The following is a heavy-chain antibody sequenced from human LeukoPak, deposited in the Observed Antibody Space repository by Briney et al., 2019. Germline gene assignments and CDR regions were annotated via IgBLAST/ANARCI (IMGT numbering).Heavy chain of an antibody. V-gene: IGHV1-8*01. CDR1: GYTFTSYD. CDR3: ARSLTHGYDYYYYYMDV. D-gene: IGHD5-12*01. CDR2: MNPNSGNT. Sequence: ASVKVSCKASGYTFTSYDINWVRQATGQGLEWMGWMNPNSGNTGYAQKFQGRVTMTRNTSISTAYMELSSLRSEDTAVYYCARSLTHGYDYYYYYMDVWGKGTSCTVSS. J-gene: IGHJ6*03.